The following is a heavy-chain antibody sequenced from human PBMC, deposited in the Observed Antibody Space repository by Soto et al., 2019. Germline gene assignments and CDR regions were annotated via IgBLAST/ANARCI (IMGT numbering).Heavy chain of an antibody. Sequence: QITLRESGPTLVKPTQTLTLTCTFSGFSLNTGGAGVGWIRQSPGKALEWLAVIYWNEDKRYSPSLKSRLTITKDTSKNQVVLKMTNMDPVDTATYYCAHRGYGDYPRDNWFDPWGQGTLVTVSS. CDR1: GFSLNTGGAG. CDR2: IYWNEDK. CDR3: AHRGYGDYPRDNWFDP. D-gene: IGHD4-17*01. J-gene: IGHJ5*02. V-gene: IGHV2-5*01.